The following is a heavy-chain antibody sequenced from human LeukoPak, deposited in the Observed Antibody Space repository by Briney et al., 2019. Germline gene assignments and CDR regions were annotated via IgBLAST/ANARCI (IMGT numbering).Heavy chain of an antibody. J-gene: IGHJ4*02. CDR3: ATLRDIAWYYFDY. D-gene: IGHD3-9*01. V-gene: IGHV1-24*01. CDR1: GYTLTELS. Sequence: GASVKVSCKVSGYTLTELSMHWVRQAPGKGLEWMGGFGPEDGETIYAQRFQGRVTMTEDTSTDTAYMELSSLRSEDSAVFYCATLRDIAWYYFDYWGQGTLVTVSS. CDR2: FGPEDGET.